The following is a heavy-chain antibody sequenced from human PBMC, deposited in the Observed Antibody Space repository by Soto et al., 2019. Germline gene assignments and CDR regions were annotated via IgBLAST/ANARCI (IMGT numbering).Heavy chain of an antibody. CDR3: ARSESGFYDFWSGSIFDY. CDR1: GFTFSSYA. D-gene: IGHD3-3*01. V-gene: IGHV3-30-3*01. Sequence: GGSLRLSCAASGFTFSSYAMHWVRQAPGKGLEWVAVISYDGSNKYYADSVKGRFTISRDNSKNTLYLQMNSLRAEDTAVYYCARSESGFYDFWSGSIFDYWGQGTLVTVSS. J-gene: IGHJ4*02. CDR2: ISYDGSNK.